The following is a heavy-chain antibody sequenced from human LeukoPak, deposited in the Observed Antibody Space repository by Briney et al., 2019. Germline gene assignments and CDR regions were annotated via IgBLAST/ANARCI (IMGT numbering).Heavy chain of an antibody. Sequence: SETLSLTCTVSGGSITSGSYYWTWIRQPAGKGLEWVGRIHSSGSTNYNPSLNSRVTVSADTSNNQFSLKLSSVTAADTAIYSCATSASSGSNYFDPWGQGILVTVPS. CDR1: GGSITSGSYY. CDR3: ATSASSGSNYFDP. J-gene: IGHJ5*02. D-gene: IGHD4/OR15-4a*01. V-gene: IGHV4-61*02. CDR2: IHSSGST.